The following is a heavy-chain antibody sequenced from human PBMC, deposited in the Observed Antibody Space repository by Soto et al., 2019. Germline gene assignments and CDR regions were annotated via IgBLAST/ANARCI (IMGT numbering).Heavy chain of an antibody. CDR1: GFTFSNAW. V-gene: IGHV3-15*07. Sequence: EVQLVESGGGLVKPGGSIRLSCAASGFTFSNAWMNWVRQAPGKGLEWVGRIKSKTDGGTTDYAAPVKGRFTISRDDSKNTLYLQMNSLKTEDTAVYYCTTASDYVWGSYRYTRAFDIWGQGTMVTVSS. CDR2: IKSKTDGGTT. D-gene: IGHD3-16*02. J-gene: IGHJ3*02. CDR3: TTASDYVWGSYRYTRAFDI.